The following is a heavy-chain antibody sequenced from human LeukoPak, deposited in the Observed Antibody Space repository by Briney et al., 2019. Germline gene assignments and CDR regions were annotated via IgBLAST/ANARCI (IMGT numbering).Heavy chain of an antibody. CDR1: EYDFANYW. J-gene: IGHJ5*02. Sequence: GEPLKFSCQGPEYDFANYWIGGVRKMPGRGLEWMGIVYPTGSIIQYSPSFQGQVTISVDRSVSTVYLQWTSLRASDSGMYFRARRRFSEAYLDPWGQGTLVTVSS. V-gene: IGHV5-51*01. CDR3: ARRRFSEAYLDP. CDR2: VYPTGSII. D-gene: IGHD2/OR15-2a*01.